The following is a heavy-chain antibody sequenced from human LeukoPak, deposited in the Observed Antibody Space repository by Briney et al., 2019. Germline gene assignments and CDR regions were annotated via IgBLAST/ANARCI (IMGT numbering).Heavy chain of an antibody. J-gene: IGHJ4*02. D-gene: IGHD1-1*01. CDR1: GFTFSSYG. Sequence: GGSLRLSCAASGFTFSSYGMHWVRQAPGKGLEWVAFIQHDGSNKYYADSVKGRFTISRDNSKNTLYLQMNSLRAEDTAVYYCARELNWNLDYWGQGTLVTVSS. V-gene: IGHV3-30*02. CDR3: ARELNWNLDY. CDR2: IQHDGSNK.